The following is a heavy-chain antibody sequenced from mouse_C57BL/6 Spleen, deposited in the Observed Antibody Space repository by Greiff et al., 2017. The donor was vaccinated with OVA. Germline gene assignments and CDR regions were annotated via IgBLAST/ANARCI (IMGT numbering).Heavy chain of an antibody. CDR2: IRYSGST. J-gene: IGHJ2*01. D-gene: IGHD1-1*01. V-gene: IGHV3-1*01. CDR3: ARRGDYGSSHFDY. CDR1: GYSITSGYV. Sequence: DVKLQESGPGMVKPSQSLSLTCTVTGYSITSGYVWHWIRHFPGNKLEWMGYIRYSGSTNYNPSLKSRISITHDTSKNHFFLKLNSVTTEDTATYYCARRGDYGSSHFDYWGQGTTLTVSS.